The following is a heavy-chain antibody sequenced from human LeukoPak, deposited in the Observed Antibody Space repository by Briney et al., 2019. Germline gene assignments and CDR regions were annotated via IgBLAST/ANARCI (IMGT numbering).Heavy chain of an antibody. CDR3: ARVSSGSYYEDFDY. V-gene: IGHV4-4*02. CDR2: IYYSGST. J-gene: IGHJ4*02. D-gene: IGHD3-10*01. Sequence: SGTLSLTCAVSGGPMSSSFWWSWVRQPPGKGLEWIGYIYYSGSTNYNPSLKSRVTIPVDTSKNQFSLKLSSVTAADTAVYYCARVSSGSYYEDFDYWGQGTLVTVSS. CDR1: GGPMSSSFW.